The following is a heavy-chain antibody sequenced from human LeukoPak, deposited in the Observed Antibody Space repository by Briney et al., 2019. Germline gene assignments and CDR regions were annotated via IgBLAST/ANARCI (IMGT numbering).Heavy chain of an antibody. D-gene: IGHD6-13*01. J-gene: IGHJ6*02. V-gene: IGHV3-23*01. CDR1: GFTFGSYA. CDR3: ARTIAQYSNSWLYFYYGLDV. Sequence: GGSLRLSCTASGFTFGSYAMSWVRQVPGKGLEWVSSISVGSEDTYYADSVKGRFTISRDNSKSTLNLQLNSLRAEDTAVYYCARTIAQYSNSWLYFYYGLDVWGQGTTVTVSS. CDR2: ISVGSEDT.